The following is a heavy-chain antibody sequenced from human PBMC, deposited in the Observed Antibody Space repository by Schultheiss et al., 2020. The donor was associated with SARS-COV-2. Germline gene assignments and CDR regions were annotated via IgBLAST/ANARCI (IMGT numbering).Heavy chain of an antibody. V-gene: IGHV4-59*01. CDR2: LYYSGSS. J-gene: IGHJ4*02. Sequence: SETLSLTCTVSGGSISSYYWSWIRQPAGKGLVLIGNLYYSGSSKYNPSIKSRVTISVDTSKNQFSLKMTSVAEADTAVYYCARRGSGGMTFDHWGQGTRVTVSS. D-gene: IGHD2-15*01. CDR1: GGSISSYY. CDR3: ARRGSGGMTFDH.